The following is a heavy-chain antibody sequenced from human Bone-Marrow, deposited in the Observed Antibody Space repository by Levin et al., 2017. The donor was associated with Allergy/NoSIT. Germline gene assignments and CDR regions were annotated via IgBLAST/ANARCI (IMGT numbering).Heavy chain of an antibody. CDR1: GGSISGYF. J-gene: IGHJ4*02. Sequence: ASETLSLTCTVSGGSISGYFWSWLRQPAGKGLEWIGRIYAGGITNYNPSLESRLTISLDTSKNQLSLQLTSVTAADTAVYYCAREAGGSRQHDFWGQGTLVTVSS. V-gene: IGHV4-4*07. CDR3: AREAGGSRQHDF. CDR2: IYAGGIT. D-gene: IGHD2-15*01.